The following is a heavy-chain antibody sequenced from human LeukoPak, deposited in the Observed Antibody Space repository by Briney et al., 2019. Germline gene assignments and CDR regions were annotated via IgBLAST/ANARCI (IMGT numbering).Heavy chain of an antibody. CDR1: GYTFTTYW. Sequence: KVSCKASGYTFTTYWIGWVRQMPGKGLEWMGIIYPGDSDTRYSPSFQGQVTISADKSISAAYLQWSSLKASDTAMYYCARRGYGDGVDYWGQGTLVTVSS. CDR2: IYPGDSDT. V-gene: IGHV5-51*01. CDR3: ARRGYGDGVDY. D-gene: IGHD4-17*01. J-gene: IGHJ4*02.